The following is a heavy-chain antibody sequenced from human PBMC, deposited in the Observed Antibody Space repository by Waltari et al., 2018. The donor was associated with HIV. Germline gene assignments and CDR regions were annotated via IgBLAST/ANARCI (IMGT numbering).Heavy chain of an antibody. CDR2: INRDGSTI. J-gene: IGHJ6*02. Sequence: EVQLVESGGGLVQPGGSLRLSCSASGFPFSSYWTHWVRQAPGKGLVWVSGINRDGSTIRYADSVKGRFTISRDNAKNTLYLQMNSLRAEDTALYYCARGQYYSMDVWGQGTTVTVSS. V-gene: IGHV3-74*01. CDR3: ARGQYYSMDV. D-gene: IGHD3-10*01. CDR1: GFPFSSYW.